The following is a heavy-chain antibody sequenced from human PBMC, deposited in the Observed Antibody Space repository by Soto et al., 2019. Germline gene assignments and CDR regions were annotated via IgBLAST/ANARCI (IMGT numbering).Heavy chain of an antibody. CDR2: IYYSGST. CDR3: AREPVGATSYFDY. Sequence: QVQLQESGPGLVKPSETLSLTCTVSGGSVGSGSYYWSWIRQPPGKGLEWIGYIYYSGSTNYNPSLKSRVTISVDTSKNQFSLKLSSVTAADTAVYYCAREPVGATSYFDYWGQGTLVTVSS. CDR1: GGSVGSGSYY. V-gene: IGHV4-61*01. D-gene: IGHD1-26*01. J-gene: IGHJ4*02.